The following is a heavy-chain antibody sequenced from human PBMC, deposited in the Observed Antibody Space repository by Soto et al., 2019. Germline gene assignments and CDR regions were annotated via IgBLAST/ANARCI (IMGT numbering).Heavy chain of an antibody. CDR1: GFTFDDYA. D-gene: IGHD5-18*01. V-gene: IGHV3-9*01. Sequence: GGSLRLSCAASGFTFDDYAMHWVRQAPGKGLEWVSGISWNSGSIGYADSVKGRFTISRDNAKNSLYLQMNSLRAEDTALYYCARAAHTAVVTTLSSDYYYYMDVWGKGTTVTVSS. J-gene: IGHJ6*03. CDR3: ARAAHTAVVTTLSSDYYYYMDV. CDR2: ISWNSGSI.